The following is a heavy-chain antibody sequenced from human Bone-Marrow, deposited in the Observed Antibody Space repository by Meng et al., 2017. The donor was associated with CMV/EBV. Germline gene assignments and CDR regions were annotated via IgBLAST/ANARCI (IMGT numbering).Heavy chain of an antibody. CDR3: ASSYSGYDYSYLDY. Sequence: ASGYTFTSYYMYWVRQSPGQGLEWMGIINPSGGSTSYAQKFQGRVTMTRDTSTSTVYMELSSLGSEDTAVYYCASSYSGYDYSYLDYWGQGTLVTVSS. CDR1: GYTFTSYY. CDR2: INPSGGST. J-gene: IGHJ4*02. V-gene: IGHV1-46*01. D-gene: IGHD5-12*01.